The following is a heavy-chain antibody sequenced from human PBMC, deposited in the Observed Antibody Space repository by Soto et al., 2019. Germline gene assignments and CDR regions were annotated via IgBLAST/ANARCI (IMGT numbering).Heavy chain of an antibody. D-gene: IGHD6-13*01. Sequence: GGSLRLSCAASGFFFTSYAMNWVRQAPGRGLEWVSGISGSGGATSYAASVKGRFTISRDNSKNTLYLQMNSLRADDTAVYYCAKDAIMVSSSYNYFDYWGQGTLVTVSS. CDR3: AKDAIMVSSSYNYFDY. J-gene: IGHJ4*02. CDR2: ISGSGGAT. CDR1: GFFFTSYA. V-gene: IGHV3-23*01.